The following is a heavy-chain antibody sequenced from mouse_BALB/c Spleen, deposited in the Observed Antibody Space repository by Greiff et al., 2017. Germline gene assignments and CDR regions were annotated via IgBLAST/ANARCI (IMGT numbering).Heavy chain of an antibody. D-gene: IGHD2-4*01. Sequence: EVHLVESGGGLVKPGGSLKLSCAASGFTFSSYAMSWVRQSPEKRLEWVAEISSGGSYTYYPDTVTGRFTISRDNAKNTLYLQMSSLRSEDTAMYYCARQQLRGYAMDYWGQGTSVTVSS. CDR2: ISSGGSYT. J-gene: IGHJ4*01. CDR3: ARQQLRGYAMDY. CDR1: GFTFSSYA. V-gene: IGHV5-9-4*01.